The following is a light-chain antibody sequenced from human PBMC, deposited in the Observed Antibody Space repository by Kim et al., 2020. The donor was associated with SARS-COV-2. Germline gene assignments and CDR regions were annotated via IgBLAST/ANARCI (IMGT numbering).Light chain of an antibody. J-gene: IGKJ2*01. CDR3: QQYGGSPPYT. Sequence: SPGERATLSCRASQSVSSSYLAWYQQKPGHAPRLLIHGASSRATGIPDRFSGSGSGTDFTLTISRLEPEDFAVYYCQQYGGSPPYTFGQGTKLEI. V-gene: IGKV3-20*01. CDR2: GAS. CDR1: QSVSSSY.